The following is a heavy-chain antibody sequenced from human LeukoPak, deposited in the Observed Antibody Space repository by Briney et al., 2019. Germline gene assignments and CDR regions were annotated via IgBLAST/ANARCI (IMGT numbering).Heavy chain of an antibody. CDR3: AKDNGLYNYAYPFDY. Sequence: GGSLRLSCAASGFTFDDYAMHWVRQAPGKGLEWVSGISWNSNSIAYADSVKGRFTISRDNAKNSTYLQMNSLRAEDLTLYYCAKDNGLYNYAYPFDYWGQGTLVTVSS. V-gene: IGHV3-9*03. CDR2: ISWNSNSI. J-gene: IGHJ4*02. CDR1: GFTFDDYA. D-gene: IGHD3-10*01.